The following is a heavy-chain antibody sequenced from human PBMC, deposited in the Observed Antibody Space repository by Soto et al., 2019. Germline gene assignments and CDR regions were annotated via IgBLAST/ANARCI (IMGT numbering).Heavy chain of an antibody. Sequence: ASETLSLTCTVSGGSISSGGYYWSWIRQHPGKGLEWIGYIYYSGSTYYNPSLKSRVTISVDTSKNQFSLKLSSVTAADTAVYYCARDHGYYDSSPPYYYGMDVWGQGTTVTVSS. CDR1: GGSISSGGYY. CDR3: ARDHGYYDSSPPYYYGMDV. D-gene: IGHD3-22*01. V-gene: IGHV4-31*03. CDR2: IYYSGST. J-gene: IGHJ6*02.